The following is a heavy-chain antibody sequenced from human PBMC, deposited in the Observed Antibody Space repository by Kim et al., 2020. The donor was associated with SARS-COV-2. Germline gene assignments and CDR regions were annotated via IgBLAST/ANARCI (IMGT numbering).Heavy chain of an antibody. CDR3: ASAGGYCSGGCCYVCYYYG. V-gene: IGHV4-34*01. J-gene: IGHJ6*01. Sequence: SETLSPTCAVYGGSFSGYYCTWIRQLPRMVLDWLWETNQRGSTNYTPSLKSRVPISVHTSKNQFSLKLSSLTAADTAVSHWASAGGYCSGGCCYVCYYYG. D-gene: IGHD2-15*01. CDR1: GGSFSGYY. CDR2: TNQRGST.